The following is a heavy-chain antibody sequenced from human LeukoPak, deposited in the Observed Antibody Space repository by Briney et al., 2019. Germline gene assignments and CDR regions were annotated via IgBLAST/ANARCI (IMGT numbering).Heavy chain of an antibody. CDR1: GGSFSGYY. V-gene: IGHV4-34*01. CDR3: ARRSPYSTGWSSYFDY. J-gene: IGHJ4*02. D-gene: IGHD6-19*01. CDR2: INHSGST. Sequence: SETLSLTCAVYGGSFSGYYWSWIRQPPGKGLEWIGEINHSGSTNYNPSLKSRVTISLDKSRNHFSLKPTSVTAADSAVYYCARRSPYSTGWSSYFDYWGQGALVTVSS.